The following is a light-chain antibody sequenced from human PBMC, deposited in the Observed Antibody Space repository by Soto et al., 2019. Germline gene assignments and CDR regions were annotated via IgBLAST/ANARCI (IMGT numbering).Light chain of an antibody. CDR2: EVS. Sequence: QSVLTQPASVSGSPGQSITISCTGTSSDVGGYNYVSWYQQHPGKAPKLMIYEVSNRPSGVSNRFSGSKSGNTASLTISWLQAEDEADYYCSSYTSSSTLFGGGPKLTVL. V-gene: IGLV2-14*01. CDR3: SSYTSSSTL. CDR1: SSDVGGYNY. J-gene: IGLJ2*01.